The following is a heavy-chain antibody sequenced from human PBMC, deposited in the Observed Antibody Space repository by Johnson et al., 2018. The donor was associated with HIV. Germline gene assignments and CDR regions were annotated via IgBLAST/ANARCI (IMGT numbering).Heavy chain of an antibody. CDR2: ISYDGSKK. D-gene: IGHD3-3*01. CDR3: AKEGGTYYDFWSGYWGFDI. J-gene: IGHJ3*02. V-gene: IGHV3-30*18. CDR1: GFTFSSYG. Sequence: QVQLVESGGGVVQPGRSLRLSCAASGFTFSSYGMHWVRQAPGKGLEWVAVISYDGSKKYYGDSVKGRFTISRDNSKKTLYLEMNSLRVEDTAVYYCAKEGGTYYDFWSGYWGFDIWGQGTMVTVSS.